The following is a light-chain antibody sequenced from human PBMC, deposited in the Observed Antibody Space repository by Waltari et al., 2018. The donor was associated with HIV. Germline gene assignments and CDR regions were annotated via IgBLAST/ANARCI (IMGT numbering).Light chain of an antibody. CDR2: TAS. Sequence: DIQLTQSPSFLSASVGDRVTITCRASQDISSYLAWSQQKPAKAPKVFIYTASTLQGGVPARFSGSGSGTEFTLTITSLQPEDFATYYCQQLKSYPVTFGPGTKVDLK. CDR3: QQLKSYPVT. CDR1: QDISSY. J-gene: IGKJ3*01. V-gene: IGKV1-9*01.